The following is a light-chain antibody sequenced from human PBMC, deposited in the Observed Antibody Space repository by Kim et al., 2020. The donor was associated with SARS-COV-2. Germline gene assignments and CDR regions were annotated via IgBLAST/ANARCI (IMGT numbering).Light chain of an antibody. CDR3: QQYGDLPLT. CDR2: DAS. V-gene: IGKV3-20*01. Sequence: SPGGRATLSCRASQSVRSSFLAWYQQKPGQAPRLLIYDASSRATGIADRFSGRGSGTDFTLTISRLQPEDFAVYYCQQYGDLPLTFGGGTKVDIK. CDR1: QSVRSSF. J-gene: IGKJ4*01.